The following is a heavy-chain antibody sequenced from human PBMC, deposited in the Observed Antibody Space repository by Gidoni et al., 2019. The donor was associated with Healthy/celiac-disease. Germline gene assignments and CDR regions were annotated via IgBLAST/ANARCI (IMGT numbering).Heavy chain of an antibody. Sequence: QVQLQESGPGLVKPSQTLSLTCTVSGGAISSGGYYGSWIRQHPGKGLEWIGYIYYSGSTYYNPSLKSRVTISVDTSKNQFSLKLSSVTAADAAVYYCSRVWTATRGWFDPWGQGTLVTVSS. J-gene: IGHJ5*02. V-gene: IGHV4-31*03. CDR3: SRVWTATRGWFDP. D-gene: IGHD2-21*02. CDR2: IYYSGST. CDR1: GGAISSGGYY.